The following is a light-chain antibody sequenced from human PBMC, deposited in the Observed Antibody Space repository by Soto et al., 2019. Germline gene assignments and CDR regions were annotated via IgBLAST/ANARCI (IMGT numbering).Light chain of an antibody. Sequence: EIVMTQSPATLFVSAGERAALSCRASQSVSSNFAWYQQKPGQAPRLLIYGASTRATGIPARFSGSGSGTEFILTISSLQSGDFAVYYCQQYNNWPYTFGQGTKLEIK. J-gene: IGKJ2*01. CDR1: QSVSSN. CDR2: GAS. V-gene: IGKV3-15*01. CDR3: QQYNNWPYT.